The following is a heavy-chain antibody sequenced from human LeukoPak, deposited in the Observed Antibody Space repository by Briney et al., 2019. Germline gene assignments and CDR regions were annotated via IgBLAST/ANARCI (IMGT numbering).Heavy chain of an antibody. J-gene: IGHJ3*02. D-gene: IGHD3-22*01. CDR2: INDSGGST. V-gene: IGHV3-23*01. CDR3: ATNIDSSGYSYDAFDI. Sequence: GGSLRLSCAASGFTFSSYAMSWVRQAPGKGLEWVSSINDSGGSTYYADSVKGRFTISRDSSKNTVYLQMNSLRAEDTAVYYCATNIDSSGYSYDAFDIWGQGTMVTVSS. CDR1: GFTFSSYA.